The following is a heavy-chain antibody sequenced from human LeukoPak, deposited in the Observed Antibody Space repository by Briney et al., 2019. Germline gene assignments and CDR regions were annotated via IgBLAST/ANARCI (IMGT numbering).Heavy chain of an antibody. CDR1: GFTFSSYW. Sequence: GGSLRLSCAASGFTFSSYWMNWVRQAPGKGLGWVAAIKEDGGEKDYVDSVKGRFTISRDNAKNSLYLQMNSLRAEDTAVYYCARDPYSGSPDWGQGTLVTVSS. CDR3: ARDPYSGSPD. D-gene: IGHD1-26*01. CDR2: IKEDGGEK. J-gene: IGHJ4*02. V-gene: IGHV3-7*01.